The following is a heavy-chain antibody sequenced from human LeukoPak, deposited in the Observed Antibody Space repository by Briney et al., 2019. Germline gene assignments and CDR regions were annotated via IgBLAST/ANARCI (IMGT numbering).Heavy chain of an antibody. V-gene: IGHV4-59*01. J-gene: IGHJ4*02. CDR2: VSDGGRT. CDR1: GGSITSYY. Sequence: SETLSLTCSVSGGSITSYYWSWIRQPPGKGLEWIGHVSDGGRTNYSPSLRGRVSISVDTSKNQFSLKLNSVTAADTAVYFCARASTTFDDWGQGTLVTVSS. D-gene: IGHD1-14*01. CDR3: ARASTTFDD.